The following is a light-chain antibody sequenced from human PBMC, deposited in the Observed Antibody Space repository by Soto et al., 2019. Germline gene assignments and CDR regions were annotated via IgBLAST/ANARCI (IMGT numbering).Light chain of an antibody. CDR2: DAS. CDR1: QSVSSY. Sequence: ETVMTQSPGTLSVSLGERATLSCRASQSVSSYLAWYQQKPGQAPRLLIYDASNRATGIPARFSGSGSGTDFTLTISSLEPEDFAVYYCQQRSNWPWTFGQGTKVDIK. J-gene: IGKJ1*01. CDR3: QQRSNWPWT. V-gene: IGKV3-11*01.